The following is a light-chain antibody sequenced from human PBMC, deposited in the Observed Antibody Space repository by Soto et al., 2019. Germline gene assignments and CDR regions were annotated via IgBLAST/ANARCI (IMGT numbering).Light chain of an antibody. CDR2: GAS. J-gene: IGKJ1*01. Sequence: EIVLTQSPGTLSLSPGERATLSCRASQSVSNNYLAWYQQKPGQAPRLLIYGASSRATGIPDRFSGSGSGTDFTLSISRLEPKDFAVYYCQQYGSSPRTFGQGTKVEIK. CDR3: QQYGSSPRT. CDR1: QSVSNNY. V-gene: IGKV3-20*01.